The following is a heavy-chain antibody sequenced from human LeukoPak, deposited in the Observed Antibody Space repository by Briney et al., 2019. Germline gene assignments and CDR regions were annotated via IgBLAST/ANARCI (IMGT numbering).Heavy chain of an antibody. D-gene: IGHD2-15*01. CDR2: IYSGGST. V-gene: IGHV3-53*01. CDR1: GFTVSSNY. J-gene: IGHJ6*03. CDR3: ARVDVGGYCSGGSCYPGDGYYYYMDV. Sequence: PGGSLRLSCAASGFTVSSNYMSWVRQAPGKGLEWVSVIYSGGSTYYADSVKGRFTISRDNSKNTLYLQMNSLRAEDTAVYYCARVDVGGYCSGGSCYPGDGYYYYMDVWGKGTTVTVSS.